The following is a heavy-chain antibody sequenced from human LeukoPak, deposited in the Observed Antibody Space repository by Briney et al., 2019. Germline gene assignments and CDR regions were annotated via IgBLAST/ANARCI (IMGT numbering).Heavy chain of an antibody. CDR3: ASPDYGDSFFDY. V-gene: IGHV3-21*01. Sequence: GGSLRLSCAASGFTFSSYSMNWVRQAPGKGLEWVSSISSSSSYIYYADSVKGRFTISRDNAKNSLYLQMNSLRAEDTAVYYCASPDYGDSFFDYWGQGTLVTVPS. CDR1: GFTFSSYS. J-gene: IGHJ4*02. CDR2: ISSSSSYI. D-gene: IGHD4-17*01.